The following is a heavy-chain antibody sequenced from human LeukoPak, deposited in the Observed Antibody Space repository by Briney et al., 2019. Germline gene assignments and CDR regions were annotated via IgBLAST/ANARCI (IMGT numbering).Heavy chain of an antibody. CDR1: GFTFSSYG. V-gene: IGHV3-33*01. J-gene: IGHJ6*04. Sequence: GGSLRLSCAASGFTFSSYGMHWVRQAPGKGLEWAAVIWYDGSNKYYADSVKGRFTISRDNSKNTLYLQMNSLRAEDTAVYYCARDDYGDYQGRMDVWGKGTTVTVSS. CDR3: ARDDYGDYQGRMDV. D-gene: IGHD4-17*01. CDR2: IWYDGSNK.